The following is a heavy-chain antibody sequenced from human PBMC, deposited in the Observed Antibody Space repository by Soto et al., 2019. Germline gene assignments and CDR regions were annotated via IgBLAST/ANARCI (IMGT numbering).Heavy chain of an antibody. V-gene: IGHV3-30*18. J-gene: IGHJ4*02. D-gene: IGHD1-1*01. Sequence: QVQLVESGGGVVQPGRSLRLSCGASGFTFSSYGIHWVRQAPGKGLEWVSVISYDGINKYYADSVKGRFTISRDNSENTLHLQMNSLRAEDTAVYYCAKSVYNWNDGFFDYWGQGTLVTVSS. CDR1: GFTFSSYG. CDR2: ISYDGINK. CDR3: AKSVYNWNDGFFDY.